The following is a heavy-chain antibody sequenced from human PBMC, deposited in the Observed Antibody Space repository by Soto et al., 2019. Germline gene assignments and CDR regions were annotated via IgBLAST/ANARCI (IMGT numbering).Heavy chain of an antibody. CDR1: GFSFSVYN. CDR3: AVAGKGQRSG. J-gene: IGHJ4*02. V-gene: IGHV3-48*01. D-gene: IGHD3-10*01. Sequence: ESGGALVQPGGSLRLSCPASGFSFSVYNMNWVRQAPGKGPEWLSYISSTGGSVYYADSVRARFTTSRDNVKNSLFLQMNDLRVDDTAVYYCAVAGKGQRSGWGQGTLVTVTS. CDR2: ISSTGGSV.